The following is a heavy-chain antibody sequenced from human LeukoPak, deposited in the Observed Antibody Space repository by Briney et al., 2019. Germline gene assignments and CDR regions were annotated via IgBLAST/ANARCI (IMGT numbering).Heavy chain of an antibody. J-gene: IGHJ4*02. V-gene: IGHV3-33*01. CDR2: IWYDGSNR. D-gene: IGHD3-22*01. CDR3: ARENTYYYDGSGYYNAFDY. CDR1: GFTFSSFG. Sequence: PGGSLRLSCAASGFTFSSFGMHWVRQAPGKGLQWVAVIWYDGSNRYYGDSVKCQFTISRDNSKNILYLQMNTLRAEDTAVYFCARENTYYYDGSGYYNAFDYWGQGTLVTVSS.